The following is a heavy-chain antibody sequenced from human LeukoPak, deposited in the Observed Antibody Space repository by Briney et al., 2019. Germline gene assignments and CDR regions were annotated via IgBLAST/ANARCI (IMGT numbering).Heavy chain of an antibody. Sequence: GASVKVSCKASGYTFTGYYIHWVRQAHGQGLEWMGIINPSGGSTNYAQKFQGRVTMTRDTSTSTVYMELSSLRSEDTAVYYCARGASSAYYLPYWGQGALVTVSS. CDR2: INPSGGST. D-gene: IGHD3-22*01. CDR3: ARGASSAYYLPY. V-gene: IGHV1-46*01. J-gene: IGHJ4*02. CDR1: GYTFTGYY.